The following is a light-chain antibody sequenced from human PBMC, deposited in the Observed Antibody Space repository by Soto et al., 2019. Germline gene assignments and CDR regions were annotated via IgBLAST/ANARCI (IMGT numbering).Light chain of an antibody. CDR1: QGISNY. V-gene: IGKV1-27*01. J-gene: IGKJ1*01. CDR2: AAS. Sequence: DIRMTQSPSSLSASVGDRVTITCRASQGISNYLAWYQQKPGKVPKLLIYAASTLQSGVPSLFSGSGSGTDVTLTISTLQPEDSAHYYCQKDNSAPWTFGQRNTVQIK. CDR3: QKDNSAPWT.